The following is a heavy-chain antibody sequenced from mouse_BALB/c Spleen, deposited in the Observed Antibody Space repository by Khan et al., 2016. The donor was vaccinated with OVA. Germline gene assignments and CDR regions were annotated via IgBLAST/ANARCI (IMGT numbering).Heavy chain of an antibody. D-gene: IGHD1-1*01. CDR2: ISYSGST. Sequence: EVQLRESGPGLVKPSQSLSLTCTVTGYSITSDYAWNWIRQFPGNKLEWMGFISYSGSTSYNPSLKSRISITRDTSKNQFFLQLNSVTTDDTATYYCARGTVGRFAYWGQGTLVTVSA. V-gene: IGHV3-2*02. J-gene: IGHJ3*01. CDR1: GYSITSDYA. CDR3: ARGTVGRFAY.